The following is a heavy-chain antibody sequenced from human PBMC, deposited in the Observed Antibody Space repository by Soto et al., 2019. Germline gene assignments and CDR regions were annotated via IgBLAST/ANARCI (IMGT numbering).Heavy chain of an antibody. CDR1: GDSISSSTYY. CDR2: MFYSGNT. CDR3: VSPEGYYDSSGYTLDY. V-gene: IGHV4-39*01. J-gene: IGHJ4*02. Sequence: PSDTLSLTCTVSGDSISSSTYYWGWIRQPPGKGLEWIGSMFYSGNTYYNPSLKSRVTLSIDTSKNQFSLKLNSVTAADTAVYYCVSPEGYYDSSGYTLDYWGQGTLVT. D-gene: IGHD3-22*01.